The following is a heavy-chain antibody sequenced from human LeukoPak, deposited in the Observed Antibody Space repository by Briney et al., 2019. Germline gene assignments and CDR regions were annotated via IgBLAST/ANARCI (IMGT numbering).Heavy chain of an antibody. Sequence: SETLSLTCTVSGGSISSYYWSWIRQPPGKGLEWIGYIHYSGGITYYNPSLKSRVTISVDASKNQFSLKLSSATAADTAMYYCAREGPSNYYAMDVWGQGTTVTVSS. V-gene: IGHV4-59*01. J-gene: IGHJ6*02. CDR3: AREGPSNYYAMDV. CDR2: IHYSGGIT. CDR1: GGSISSYY.